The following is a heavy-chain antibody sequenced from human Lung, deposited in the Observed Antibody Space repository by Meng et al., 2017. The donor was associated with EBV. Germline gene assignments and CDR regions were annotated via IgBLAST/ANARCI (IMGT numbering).Heavy chain of an antibody. CDR3: AATVNDGYFDY. J-gene: IGHJ4*02. CDR2: INHSGST. D-gene: IGHD4-11*01. CDR1: GWSFSGYY. V-gene: IGHV4-34*02. Sequence: APLPRWGAGSLKPSETLSLRCAFSGWSFSGYYWSWIRQPPGKGLEWIGEINHSGSTNYNPSLKSRVTISVDTSKNQFSLKLSSVTAADTAVYYCAATVNDGYFDYWGQGTLVTVSS.